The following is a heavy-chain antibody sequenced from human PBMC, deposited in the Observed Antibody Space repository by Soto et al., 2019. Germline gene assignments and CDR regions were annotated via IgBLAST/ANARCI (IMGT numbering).Heavy chain of an antibody. J-gene: IGHJ3*01. V-gene: IGHV2-5*02. CDR1: GFSLTTSGVG. Sequence: QITLKESGPTLVKPTQTLTLTCTFSGFSLTTSGVGVGWIRQPPGKALEWLALVYGDDDKRYTPSLKSSLTITKDTSTNHVVFTMTAMGPVDTATYYGARNIFGRYVGAFDVWGQGTMVTVSS. D-gene: IGHD3-10*02. CDR2: VYGDDDK. CDR3: ARNIFGRYVGAFDV.